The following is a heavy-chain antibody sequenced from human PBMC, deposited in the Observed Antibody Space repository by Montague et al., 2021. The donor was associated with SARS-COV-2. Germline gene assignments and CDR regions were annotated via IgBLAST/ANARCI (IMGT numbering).Heavy chain of an antibody. D-gene: IGHD4-17*01. V-gene: IGHV4-59*02. J-gene: IGHJ4*02. CDR3: ARESTVTTFGGPYYIDS. CDR1: GSSVTSYY. Sequence: SETLSLTCIVSGSSVTSYYWSWIRQPPGKGLEWIGYIYDSGSTNYNPSLKSRVTISVATSKNQFSLKLSSVTAADTAVYYCARESTVTTFGGPYYIDSWGQGTLVTVSA. CDR2: IYDSGST.